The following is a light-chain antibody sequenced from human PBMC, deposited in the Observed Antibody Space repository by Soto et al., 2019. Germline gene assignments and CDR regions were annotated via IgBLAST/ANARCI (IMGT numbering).Light chain of an antibody. Sequence: SYELTQPPSLSVSPGQTASITCSGDKLGDKYACWYQQKPTQSPVLVIYQDSKRPSGIPERISGSNSGNTATLTISGTQAMDEADYSCQAWDSSTEVVFGGGTKLTVL. J-gene: IGLJ2*01. V-gene: IGLV3-1*01. CDR2: QDS. CDR3: QAWDSSTEVV. CDR1: KLGDKY.